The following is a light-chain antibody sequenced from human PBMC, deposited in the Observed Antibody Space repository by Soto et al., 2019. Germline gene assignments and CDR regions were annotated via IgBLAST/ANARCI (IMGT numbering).Light chain of an antibody. J-gene: IGKJ5*01. Sequence: DIVITHSPYSLGVSLXERATINFKSSQCVLYSSSNMNYLAWYQQXPAHPPXLXXYWASTRESGGPHRLSGSGSATAFTPPISSLQAEDVAVYYCQQYYSDPITFGQGTRLEI. V-gene: IGKV4-1*01. CDR2: WAS. CDR1: QCVLYSSSNMNY. CDR3: QQYYSDPIT.